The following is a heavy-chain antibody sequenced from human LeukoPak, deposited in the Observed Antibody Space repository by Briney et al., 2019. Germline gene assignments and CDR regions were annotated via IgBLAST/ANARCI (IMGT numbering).Heavy chain of an antibody. V-gene: IGHV4-59*12. CDR2: IYYGGST. Sequence: SETLSLTCTVSGGSISSYYWSWIRQPPGKGLEWIGYIYYGGSTNYNPSLKSRVTISVDTSKNQFSLKLSSVTAADTAVYYCAREQGPLANWGQGTLVTVSS. CDR1: GGSISSYY. CDR3: AREQGPLAN. J-gene: IGHJ4*02.